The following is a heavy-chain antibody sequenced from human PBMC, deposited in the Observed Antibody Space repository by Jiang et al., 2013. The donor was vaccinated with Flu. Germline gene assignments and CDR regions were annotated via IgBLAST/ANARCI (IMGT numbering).Heavy chain of an antibody. CDR2: LAQSVYT. Sequence: VQLLESGGGLVQPGGSLRLSCAGSGFIFGDYAVSWVRQAPGKGLEWVSGLAQSVYTYYADSVKGRFTVSRDNSMNRAYLQMNSLRVDDTAVYYCVRDRASNHWYLDLWGRGTLVTVSS. CDR1: GFIFGDYA. V-gene: IGHV3-23*01. J-gene: IGHJ2*01. CDR3: VRDRASNHWYLDL. D-gene: IGHD2-2*01.